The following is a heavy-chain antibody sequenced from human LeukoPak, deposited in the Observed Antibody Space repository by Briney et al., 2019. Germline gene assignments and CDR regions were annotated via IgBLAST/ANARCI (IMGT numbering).Heavy chain of an antibody. J-gene: IGHJ4*02. Sequence: GGSLRLSCAASGFTFSGFAMSWVRQAPGKGLEWVSVVNAGGSKTWYADSVKGRFTISRDNSKDTLYLQMNSLRAEDTAVYYCAKRISDDTGAADYWGQGTLVTVSS. CDR2: VNAGGSKT. V-gene: IGHV3-23*01. CDR3: AKRISDDTGAADY. D-gene: IGHD2-8*02. CDR1: GFTFSGFA.